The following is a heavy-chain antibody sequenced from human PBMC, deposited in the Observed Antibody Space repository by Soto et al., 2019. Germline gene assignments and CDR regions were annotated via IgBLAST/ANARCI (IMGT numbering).Heavy chain of an antibody. D-gene: IGHD6-19*01. CDR2: IYHIGSP. CDR3: VRDRALDSSGHWFDS. Sequence: SEPKSQPWTVSGGTGRRVGYYCTCIQQLAGKGLEWIGYIYHIGSPSYNPSLKSRLSMSLDTSKNQFSLNLTSVTAADTAIYYCVRDRALDSSGHWFDSWGQGNLVTGSS. J-gene: IGHJ5*01. V-gene: IGHV4-31*02. CDR1: GGTGRRVGYY.